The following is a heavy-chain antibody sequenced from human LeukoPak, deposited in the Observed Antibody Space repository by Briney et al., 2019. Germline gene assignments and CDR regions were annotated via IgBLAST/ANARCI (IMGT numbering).Heavy chain of an antibody. Sequence: GGSLRLSCVASGFTFSSYWMSWVRQAPGKGLEWVANIKQDGSEKYYVDSVKGRFTISRDNAKNSLYLQMNSLRAEDTAVYYCARDLYSGYDYAQPFDYWGQGTLVTVSS. CDR1: GFTFSSYW. D-gene: IGHD5-12*01. CDR2: IKQDGSEK. J-gene: IGHJ4*02. V-gene: IGHV3-7*01. CDR3: ARDLYSGYDYAQPFDY.